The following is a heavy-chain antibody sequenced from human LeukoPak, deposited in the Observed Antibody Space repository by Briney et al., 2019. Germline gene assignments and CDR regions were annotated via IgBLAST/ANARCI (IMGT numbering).Heavy chain of an antibody. Sequence: TGGSLRLSCVASGFTFKNYIMTWVRQAPGQGLSWVSSISGSGTIVYYADSVKGRFTVSRDNDQNSLFLQMNSLRDEDTATYYCATCSYDGSGYYYMWGQGAVVTVSS. CDR3: ATCSYDGSGYYYM. J-gene: IGHJ4*02. CDR1: GFTFKNYI. CDR2: ISGSGTIV. D-gene: IGHD3-22*01. V-gene: IGHV3-48*02.